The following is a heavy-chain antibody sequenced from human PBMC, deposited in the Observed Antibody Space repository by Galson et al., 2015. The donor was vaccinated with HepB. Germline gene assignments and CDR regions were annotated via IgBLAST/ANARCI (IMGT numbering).Heavy chain of an antibody. CDR2: INEDGSEK. CDR3: ARDRAYSAFDS. D-gene: IGHD4/OR15-4a*01. CDR1: ESSFRRSW. J-gene: IGHJ4*02. Sequence: SLRLSCAASESSFRRSWMNWVRQAPGKGLEWVASINEDGSEKFHVDSVRGRFTISRDNAKNSLSLQMNSLRVEDPAVYYCARDRAYSAFDSWGQVTLVSLSS. V-gene: IGHV3-7*03.